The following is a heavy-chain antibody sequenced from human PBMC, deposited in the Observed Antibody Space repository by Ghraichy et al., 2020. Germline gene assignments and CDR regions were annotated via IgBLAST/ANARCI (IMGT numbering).Heavy chain of an antibody. D-gene: IGHD6-19*01. V-gene: IGHV3-7*03. CDR3: ARGHSSGWGSFDY. J-gene: IGHJ4*02. CDR1: GFTFNTYW. Sequence: GGSLRLSCAASGFTFNTYWLSWVRQAPGKGLEWVAGIKQDGSEKYYVDSVKGRFTISRDNVKNSLYLEMNSLGVEDTAVYYCARGHSSGWGSFDYWGQGALVTVTS. CDR2: IKQDGSEK.